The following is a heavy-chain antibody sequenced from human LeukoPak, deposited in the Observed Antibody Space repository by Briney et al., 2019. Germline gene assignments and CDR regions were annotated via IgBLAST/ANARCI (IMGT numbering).Heavy chain of an antibody. J-gene: IGHJ4*02. D-gene: IGHD3-10*01. CDR2: ISGGSSDL. V-gene: IGHV3-48*02. Sequence: GGSLRLSCAASGFIFGDYSMNWVRQAPGKGLEWISYISGGSSDLHYADSVKGRFTISRGNAKNSLYLQMNSLRDEDTAVYYCVRDPVRRFDYWGQGALVTVSS. CDR1: GFIFGDYS. CDR3: VRDPVRRFDY.